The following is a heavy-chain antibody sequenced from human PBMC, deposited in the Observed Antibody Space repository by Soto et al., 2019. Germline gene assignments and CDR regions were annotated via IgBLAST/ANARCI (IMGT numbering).Heavy chain of an antibody. V-gene: IGHV4-4*07. CDR1: GGSISGYY. J-gene: IGHJ4*02. D-gene: IGHD6-19*01. CDR3: AREVAGMVFFGY. CDR2: IYTSGTT. Sequence: SETLSLTCTVSGGSISGYYWNWIRQPAGKGLEWIGRIYTSGTTNYNPSHKSRVTMSVDTSKNQFSLKLSSMTAADTAVYYCAREVAGMVFFGYWGQGTLVTVSS.